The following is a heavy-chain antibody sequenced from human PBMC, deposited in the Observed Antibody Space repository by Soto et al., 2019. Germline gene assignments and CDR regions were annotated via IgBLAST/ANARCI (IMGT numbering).Heavy chain of an antibody. Sequence: PGGSLRLSCVASGFTFSSYVIHWVRQAPGKGLEWVAVISYDGSNKYYADSVKGRFTISRDNSKNTLYLQMNSLGAEDTAVYYCARAVRITMLVVVTHVGGMDVWGQGTTVTVSS. CDR3: ARAVRITMLVVVTHVGGMDV. V-gene: IGHV3-30*03. J-gene: IGHJ6*02. CDR2: ISYDGSNK. CDR1: GFTFSSYV. D-gene: IGHD3-22*01.